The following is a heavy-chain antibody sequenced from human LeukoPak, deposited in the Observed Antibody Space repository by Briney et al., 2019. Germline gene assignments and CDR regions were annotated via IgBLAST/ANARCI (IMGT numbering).Heavy chain of an antibody. Sequence: PGGPLRLSCAASGFTFKSYDMHWVRQAAGEGLEWVSAIGTAGDTYYPGSVKGRFTISRENAKNSLYLQMNSLRAGDTAVYYCARGGRGSSWFDNWGQGTLVTVSS. CDR2: IGTAGDT. J-gene: IGHJ4*02. CDR1: GFTFKSYD. CDR3: ARGGRGSSWFDN. D-gene: IGHD6-13*01. V-gene: IGHV3-13*01.